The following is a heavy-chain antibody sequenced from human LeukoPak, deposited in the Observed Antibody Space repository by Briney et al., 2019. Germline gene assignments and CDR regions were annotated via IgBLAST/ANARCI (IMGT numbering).Heavy chain of an antibody. D-gene: IGHD1/OR15-1a*01. CDR3: ASCEHDV. Sequence: PSETLSLTCAVYGGSFSGYYWSWIRQPPGKGLEWIGEINHSGSTNYNPSLKSRVTISVDTSKNQFSLKLSSVTAADPAVYYCASCEHDVWGKGPRLPVS. CDR1: GGSFSGYY. CDR2: INHSGST. V-gene: IGHV4-34*01. J-gene: IGHJ6*03.